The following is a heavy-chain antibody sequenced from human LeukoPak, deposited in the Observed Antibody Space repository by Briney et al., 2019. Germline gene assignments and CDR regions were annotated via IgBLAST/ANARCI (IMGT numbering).Heavy chain of an antibody. J-gene: IGHJ5*02. Sequence: ASVKVSCKASGYTFTDSYIHWVRQAPGQGLEWMCWINPNSGATNYPQMFQGRVTITRDTSANTAYMELTRLRSDDTAVYYCARQPGYCSGGRCFGRRFDPWGQGTQVTVSS. CDR2: INPNSGAT. D-gene: IGHD2-15*01. CDR1: GYTFTDSY. CDR3: ARQPGYCSGGRCFGRRFDP. V-gene: IGHV1-2*02.